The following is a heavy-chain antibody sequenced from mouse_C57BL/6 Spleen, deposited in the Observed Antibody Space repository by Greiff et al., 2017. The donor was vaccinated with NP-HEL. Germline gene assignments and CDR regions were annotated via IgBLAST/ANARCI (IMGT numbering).Heavy chain of an antibody. CDR2: ISSGGSYT. Sequence: EVQLVESGGDLVKPGGSLKLSCAASEFTFSSYGMSWVRQTPDKRLEWVATISSGGSYTYYPDSVKGRFTISRDNAKNTLYLQMSSLKSEDTAMYYCALITTVVAKAYWGQGTLVTVSA. CDR3: ALITTVVAKAY. CDR1: EFTFSSYG. J-gene: IGHJ3*01. V-gene: IGHV5-6*01. D-gene: IGHD1-1*01.